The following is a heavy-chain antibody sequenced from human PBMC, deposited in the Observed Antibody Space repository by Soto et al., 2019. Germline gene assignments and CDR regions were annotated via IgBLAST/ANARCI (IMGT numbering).Heavy chain of an antibody. CDR3: ASHSASRGVINY. V-gene: IGHV4-30-4*01. D-gene: IGHD3-10*01. CDR1: GDSITNGDYY. CDR2: IYYSGST. J-gene: IGHJ4*02. Sequence: SGTLSLTCTVSGDSITNGDYYWSWIRQPPGKGLEWIGYIYYSGSTDYDPSLKGRVTISVDMSKNQFSLRLSSVTAADTAVYYCASHSASRGVINYWGQGTLVTVSS.